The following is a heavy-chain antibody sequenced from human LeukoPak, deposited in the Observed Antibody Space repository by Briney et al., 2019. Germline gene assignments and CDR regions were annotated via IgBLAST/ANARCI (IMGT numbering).Heavy chain of an antibody. J-gene: IGHJ4*02. CDR2: ISGSSGST. CDR1: GFIFSSYA. CDR3: ATPPHFGVVTTY. V-gene: IGHV3-23*01. D-gene: IGHD3-3*01. Sequence: PGGSLRLSCAASGFIFSSYAMNWVRQAPGKGLEWVSGISGSSGSTYYADSVKGRFTISRDNSKNTLYLQMNSLRAEDTAVYYCATPPHFGVVTTYWGQGTLVTVSS.